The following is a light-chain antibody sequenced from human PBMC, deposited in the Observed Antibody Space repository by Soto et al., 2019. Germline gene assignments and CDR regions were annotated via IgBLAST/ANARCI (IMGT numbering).Light chain of an antibody. CDR2: GAS. CDR3: QQYGSSPPVT. CDR1: QSVSSSY. J-gene: IGKJ5*01. V-gene: IGKV3-20*01. Sequence: EIVLTQSPGTLSLSPGERATLSCRASQSVSSSYLAWYQQKPGQAPRLLIYGASGRATGIPDRFSGSVSGTDFTLNISRLEPEDFAVYYCQQYGSSPPVTFGQGTRLEIK.